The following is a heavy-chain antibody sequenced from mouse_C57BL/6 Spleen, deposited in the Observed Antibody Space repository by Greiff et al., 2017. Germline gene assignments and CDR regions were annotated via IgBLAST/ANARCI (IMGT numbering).Heavy chain of an antibody. J-gene: IGHJ3*01. CDR1: GYSFTDYN. Sequence: EVQGVESGPELVKPGASVKISCKASGYSFTDYNMNWVKQSNGKSLEWIGVINPNYGTTSYNQKFKGKATLTADKSSSTAYMELRSLTSEDSAVYFCARSGPTTVELRGTYWGQGTLVTVSA. V-gene: IGHV1-39*01. CDR3: ARSGPTTVELRGTY. D-gene: IGHD1-1*01. CDR2: INPNYGTT.